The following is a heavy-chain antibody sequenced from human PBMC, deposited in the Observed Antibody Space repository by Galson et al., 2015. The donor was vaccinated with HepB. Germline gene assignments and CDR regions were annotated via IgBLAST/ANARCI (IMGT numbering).Heavy chain of an antibody. CDR3: TRDMVRGH. D-gene: IGHD3-10*01. J-gene: IGHJ4*02. Sequence: SLRLSCAASGFSFSNYWMSWVRQAPGKGLEWVANIKQDGSEKNYVDSVKGRFTISRDNTQNPLYLQMNSLRANDTAVYYCTRDMVRGHWGQGTLVTVSS. CDR2: IKQDGSEK. V-gene: IGHV3-7*03. CDR1: GFSFSNYW.